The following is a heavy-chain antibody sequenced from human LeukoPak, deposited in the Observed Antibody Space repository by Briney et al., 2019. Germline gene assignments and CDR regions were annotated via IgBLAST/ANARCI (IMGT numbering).Heavy chain of an antibody. CDR2: IYYSGST. V-gene: IGHV4-59*12. CDR3: ARRHIKYSSGWYRTNYFDY. Sequence: SETLSLTCTVSGGSISSYYWSWIRQPPGKGLEWIGYIYYSGSTNYKPSLKSRVTISVDTSKNQFSLKLSSVTAADTAVYYCARRHIKYSSGWYRTNYFDYWGQGTLVTVSS. J-gene: IGHJ4*02. CDR1: GGSISSYY. D-gene: IGHD6-19*01.